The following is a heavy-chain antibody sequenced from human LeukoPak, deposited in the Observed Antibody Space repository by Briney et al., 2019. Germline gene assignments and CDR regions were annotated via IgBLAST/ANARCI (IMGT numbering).Heavy chain of an antibody. V-gene: IGHV3-66*01. J-gene: IGHJ4*02. CDR2: IYSGGST. Sequence: PGGSLRLSCAASGFTVSNNYMSWVRQAPGKGLEWVSVIYSGGSTYYADSVKDRFTISRDNSKNTLYLQMNSLRAEDTAVYYCARDRDSGYGIDYWGQGTLVTVSS. CDR1: GFTVSNNY. D-gene: IGHD5-12*01. CDR3: ARDRDSGYGIDY.